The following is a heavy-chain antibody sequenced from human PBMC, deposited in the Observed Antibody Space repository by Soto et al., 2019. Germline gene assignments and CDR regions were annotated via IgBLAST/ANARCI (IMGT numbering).Heavy chain of an antibody. Sequence: GGSLILSCISSGFTFRTYTMNWVRQAPGKGLEWVSGIRGFSPYTFYAESVKGRFTISRDNAKNSLYLQMNSLRAEDTAVYYCARDRGYDARHYYYNAMDVWGQGTTVT. D-gene: IGHD3-10*01. J-gene: IGHJ6*01. CDR3: ARDRGYDARHYYYNAMDV. CDR1: GFTFRTYT. V-gene: IGHV3-21*01. CDR2: IRGFSPYT.